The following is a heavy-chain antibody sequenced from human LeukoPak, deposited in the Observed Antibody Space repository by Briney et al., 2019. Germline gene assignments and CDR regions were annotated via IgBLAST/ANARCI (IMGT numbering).Heavy chain of an antibody. CDR2: INHSGST. CDR1: GGSFSGYY. V-gene: IGHV4-34*01. J-gene: IGHJ4*02. Sequence: SETLSLTCAVYGGSFSGYYWSWIRQPPGKGLEWIGEINHSGSTNYNPSLKSRVTIPVDTSKNQFSLKLSSVTAADTAVYYCAREAPGGAAAGTVDYWGQGTLVTVSS. CDR3: AREAPGGAAAGTVDY. D-gene: IGHD6-13*01.